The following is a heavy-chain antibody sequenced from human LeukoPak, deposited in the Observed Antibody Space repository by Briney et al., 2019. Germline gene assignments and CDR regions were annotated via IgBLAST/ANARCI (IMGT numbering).Heavy chain of an antibody. CDR2: IYHSGST. CDR1: GGSISSSSYY. V-gene: IGHV4-39*07. J-gene: IGHJ4*02. D-gene: IGHD6-6*01. Sequence: SETLSLTCIVSGGSISSSSYYWDWIRQPPGKGLEWIGNIYHSGSTYYNPSLKSRVTISVDTSKNQFSLKLSSVTAADTAVYYCARGVARSSKFHFSYYFDYWGQGTLVTVSS. CDR3: ARGVARSSKFHFSYYFDY.